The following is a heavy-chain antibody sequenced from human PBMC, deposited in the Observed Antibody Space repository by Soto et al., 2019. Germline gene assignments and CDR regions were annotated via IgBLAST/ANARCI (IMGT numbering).Heavy chain of an antibody. Sequence: AAVKCSFKASGYTFIRYYMSWVRQAPGQVLDCVGMIDPDGGSTVYSENFQGRLTMTTDTSTTTVYMELIRLGSEDTAMDYCARGCHSSSALGGLDSWGQGTLVTVSS. D-gene: IGHD6-13*01. J-gene: IGHJ5*01. CDR3: ARGCHSSSALGGLDS. CDR2: IDPDGGST. CDR1: GYTFIRYY. V-gene: IGHV1-46*01.